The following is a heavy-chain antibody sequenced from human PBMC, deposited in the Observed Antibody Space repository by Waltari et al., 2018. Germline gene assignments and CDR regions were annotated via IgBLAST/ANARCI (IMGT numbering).Heavy chain of an antibody. CDR3: ARDQFALPTYYYDSSGYFDY. D-gene: IGHD3-22*01. Sequence: WVRQAPGKGLVWVSRINSDGSSTSYADSVKGRFTISRDNAKNTLYLQMNSLRAEDTAVYYCARDQFALPTYYYDSSGYFDYWGQGTLVTVSS. V-gene: IGHV3-74*01. CDR2: INSDGSST. J-gene: IGHJ4*02.